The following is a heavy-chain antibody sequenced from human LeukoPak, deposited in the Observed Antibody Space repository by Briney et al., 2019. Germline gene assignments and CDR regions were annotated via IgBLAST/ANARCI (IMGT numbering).Heavy chain of an antibody. J-gene: IGHJ6*03. CDR3: ARGIWHCGGDCQGDNYYYYMDV. CDR1: GGSRSSRSYY. CDR2: IYYSGST. Sequence: SETLSLTCTVSGGSRSSRSYYWGWIRQPPGKGLEWIGSIYYSGSTYYNPSLKSRVTISVDTSKNQFSLKLSSVTAADTAVYYCARGIWHCGGDCQGDNYYYYMDVWGKGTTVTVSS. D-gene: IGHD2-21*02. V-gene: IGHV4-39*07.